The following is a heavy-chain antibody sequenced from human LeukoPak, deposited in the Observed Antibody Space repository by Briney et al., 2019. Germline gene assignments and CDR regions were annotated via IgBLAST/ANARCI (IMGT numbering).Heavy chain of an antibody. D-gene: IGHD1-26*01. CDR3: ARDAANSGSYSNWFDP. CDR1: GFTFSDYY. CDR2: IKQDGSEK. J-gene: IGHJ5*02. V-gene: IGHV3-7*01. Sequence: GGSLRLSCAASGFTFSDYYMSWVRQAPGKGLEWVANIKQDGSEKYYVDSVKGRFTISRDNAKNSLYLQMNSLRAEDTAVYYCARDAANSGSYSNWFDPWGQGTLVTVSS.